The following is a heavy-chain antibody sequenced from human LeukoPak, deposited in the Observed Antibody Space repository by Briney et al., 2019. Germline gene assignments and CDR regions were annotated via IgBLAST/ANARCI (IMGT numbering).Heavy chain of an antibody. CDR1: GFTFSSYE. V-gene: IGHV3-30*18. D-gene: IGHD6-25*01. Sequence: QPGGSLRLSCAASGFTFSSYEMNWVRQAPGKGLEWVAVISHDGSTTFYADSVKGRFTISRDNSKNTLDLQMYSLRAEDTAVYYCAKEPNSYSSGWYFQHWGQGTLVTVSS. CDR2: ISHDGSTT. J-gene: IGHJ1*01. CDR3: AKEPNSYSSGWYFQH.